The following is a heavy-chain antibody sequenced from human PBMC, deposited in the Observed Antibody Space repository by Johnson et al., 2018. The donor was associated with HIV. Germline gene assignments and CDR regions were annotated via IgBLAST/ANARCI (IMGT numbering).Heavy chain of an antibody. V-gene: IGHV3-30-3*01. CDR3: VKEGTTVTTFLVYHI. J-gene: IGHJ3*02. Sequence: QVQLVESGGGVVQPGRSLRLSCAASGFTFSSYAMHWVRQAPGTGLEWVAVISYDGSNKFYADSVTGRFTISRDNSRNTLDLQMSSLRPADTAVYYCVKEGTTVTTFLVYHIWGQGTRVTVSS. CDR2: ISYDGSNK. D-gene: IGHD4-17*01. CDR1: GFTFSSYA.